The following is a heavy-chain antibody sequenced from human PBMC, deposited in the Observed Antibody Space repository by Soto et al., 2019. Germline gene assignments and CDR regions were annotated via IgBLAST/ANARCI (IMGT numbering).Heavy chain of an antibody. V-gene: IGHV4-59*01. D-gene: IGHD6-13*01. J-gene: IGHJ4*02. CDR2: IHYSGTT. Sequence: SETLSLTCTVSGGSMRNYFWTWIRQPPWKGLEWIGYIHYSGTTSFFPSYNPSLRRRVTISEDTSKNQFSLKLLSVTTADTAVYFCAAGEASSRNLAPYYLDFWGQGTLVTVSS. CDR3: AAGEASSRNLAPYYLDF. CDR1: GGSMRNYF.